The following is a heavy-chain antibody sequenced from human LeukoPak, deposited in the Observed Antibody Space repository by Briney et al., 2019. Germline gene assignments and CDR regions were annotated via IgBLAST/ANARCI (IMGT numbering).Heavy chain of an antibody. CDR2: IYYSGST. CDR1: SGSISSSSYY. J-gene: IGHJ4*02. V-gene: IGHV4-39*07. CDR3: ARGPLRSYYFDY. Sequence: SETLSLTCTVSSGSISSSSYYWGWIRQPPGKGLEWIGSIYYSGSTYYNPSLKSRVTISVDTSRNQFSLKLSSVTAADTAVYYCARGPLRSYYFDYWGQGTLVTVSS. D-gene: IGHD2-21*01.